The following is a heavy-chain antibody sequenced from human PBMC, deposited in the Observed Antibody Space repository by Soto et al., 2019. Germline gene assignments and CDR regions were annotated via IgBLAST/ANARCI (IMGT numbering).Heavy chain of an antibody. D-gene: IGHD1-26*01. CDR3: AGMERSKEGLSVYYLDF. V-gene: IGHV4-59*01. CDR1: SGSISGYF. J-gene: IGHJ4*02. Sequence: QVQLQESGPGLVKPSETLSLTCTVSSGSISGYFWSWIRQPPGKEPEWIGYISYRGNTNNNPSLQSLVSISLVTSKNKISLNLDAVTASDTAVYYCAGMERSKEGLSVYYLDFWGQGTLVTVSS. CDR2: ISYRGNT.